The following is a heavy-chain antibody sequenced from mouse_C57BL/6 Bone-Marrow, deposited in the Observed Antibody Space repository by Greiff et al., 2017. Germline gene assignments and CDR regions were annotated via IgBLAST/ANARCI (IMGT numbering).Heavy chain of an antibody. Sequence: VQLKESGGDLVKPGGSLKLSCAASGFTFSSYGMSWVRQTPDKRLEWVATISSGGSYTYYPDSVKGRFTISRDNAKNTLYLQMSSLKSEDTAMYYCARRSYGNWYFDVWGTGTTVTVSS. J-gene: IGHJ1*03. CDR3: ARRSYGNWYFDV. V-gene: IGHV5-6*01. CDR2: ISSGGSYT. CDR1: GFTFSSYG. D-gene: IGHD1-1*01.